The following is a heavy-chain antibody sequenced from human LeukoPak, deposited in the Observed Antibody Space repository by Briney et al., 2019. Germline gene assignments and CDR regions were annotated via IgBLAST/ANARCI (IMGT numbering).Heavy chain of an antibody. Sequence: SETLSLTCTVSGGSISSGSYYWSWIRQPAGKGLEWIGRIYTSGSTNYNPSLKSRVTISVDTSKNQFSLKLSSVTAADTAVYYCATSSGYNWFDPWGQGTLVTVSS. CDR3: ATSSGYNWFDP. J-gene: IGHJ5*02. CDR1: GGSISSGSYY. V-gene: IGHV4-61*02. D-gene: IGHD3-22*01. CDR2: IYTSGST.